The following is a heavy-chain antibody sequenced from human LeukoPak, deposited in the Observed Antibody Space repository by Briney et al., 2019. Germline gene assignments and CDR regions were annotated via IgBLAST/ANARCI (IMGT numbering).Heavy chain of an antibody. J-gene: IGHJ4*02. CDR2: MNPNSGNT. D-gene: IGHD3-3*01. CDR1: GYTFTSYD. Sequence: ASVKVSCKASGYTFTSYDINWVRQATGQGLEWMGWMNPNSGNTGYAQKFQGRVTITRNTSISTAYMELSSLRSEDTAVYYCARGQYDFWSGYSPFDYWGQGTLVTVSS. CDR3: ARGQYDFWSGYSPFDY. V-gene: IGHV1-8*03.